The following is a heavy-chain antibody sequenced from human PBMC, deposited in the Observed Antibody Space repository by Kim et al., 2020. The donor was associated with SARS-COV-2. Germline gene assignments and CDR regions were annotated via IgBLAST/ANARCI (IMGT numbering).Heavy chain of an antibody. CDR2: ISWDGGST. D-gene: IGHD3-10*01. CDR1: GFTFDDYT. CDR3: AKDIYYYGLGSYYLGIDY. V-gene: IGHV3-43*01. J-gene: IGHJ4*02. Sequence: GGSLRLSCAASGFTFDDYTMHWVRQAPGKGLEWVSLISWDGGSTHYADSVKGRFTISRDNSKNSLYLQMNSLRTEDTALYYCAKDIYYYGLGSYYLGIDYWGQGTLVTVSS.